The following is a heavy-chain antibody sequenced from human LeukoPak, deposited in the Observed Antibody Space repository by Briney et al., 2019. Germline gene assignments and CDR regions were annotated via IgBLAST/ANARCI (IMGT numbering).Heavy chain of an antibody. D-gene: IGHD3-10*01. CDR2: ISYDGSNK. V-gene: IGHV3-30-3*01. Sequence: GGSLRLSRAASGFTFSSYAMHWVRQAPGKGLEWVAVISYDGSNKYYADSVKGRFTISRDNSKNTLYLQMNSLRAEDTAVYYCARDILSGGYYFDYWGQGTLVTVSS. J-gene: IGHJ4*02. CDR3: ARDILSGGYYFDY. CDR1: GFTFSSYA.